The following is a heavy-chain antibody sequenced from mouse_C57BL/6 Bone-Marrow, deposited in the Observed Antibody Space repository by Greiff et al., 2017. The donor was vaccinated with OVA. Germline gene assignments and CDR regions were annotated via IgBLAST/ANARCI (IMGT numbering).Heavy chain of an antibody. J-gene: IGHJ4*01. CDR2: LDPENGDT. CDR1: GFNIKDDY. Sequence: VQLKQSGAELVRPGASVKLSCTASGFNIKDDYMHWVKQRPEQGLEWIGWLDPENGDTEYASKFQGKATITADTSSNTAYLQLSSLTSEDTAVYYCTPYYYGSSYDAMDYWGQGTSVTVSS. CDR3: TPYYYGSSYDAMDY. V-gene: IGHV14-4*01. D-gene: IGHD1-1*01.